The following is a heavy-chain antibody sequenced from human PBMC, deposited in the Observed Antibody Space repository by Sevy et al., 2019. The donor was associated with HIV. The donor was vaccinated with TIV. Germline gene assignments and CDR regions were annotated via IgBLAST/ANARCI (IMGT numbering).Heavy chain of an antibody. CDR1: GFTFDDYA. J-gene: IGHJ3*02. D-gene: IGHD3-22*01. V-gene: IGHV3-9*01. CDR2: ISWNSLSI. CDR3: AEDISVYYYDTSDSAWGVVDI. Sequence: GGSLRLSCTASGFTFDDYAMHWVRQVPGKGLEWVSGISWNSLSIAYADSVKGRFTMSRDNGNKSLYLLMDSLRTEDTALYYCAEDISVYYYDTSDSAWGVVDIWGQGTMVTVSS.